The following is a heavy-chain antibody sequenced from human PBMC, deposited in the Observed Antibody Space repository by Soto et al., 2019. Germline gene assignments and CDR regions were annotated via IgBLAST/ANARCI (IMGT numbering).Heavy chain of an antibody. CDR1: GCTFRSYT. Sequence: LILSCAASGCTFRSYTMDWVRQSGCNGLEMVAWIANDGSNKDDADSVRGRFTLFRDNSHNTLSLQMNRLTPEGTAVYYCSTEEANHNLGYYSYLPMDIWGQGTTVTVSS. J-gene: IGHJ6*02. D-gene: IGHD3-3*01. CDR2: IANDGSNK. CDR3: STEEANHNLGYYSYLPMDI. V-gene: IGHV3-30*04.